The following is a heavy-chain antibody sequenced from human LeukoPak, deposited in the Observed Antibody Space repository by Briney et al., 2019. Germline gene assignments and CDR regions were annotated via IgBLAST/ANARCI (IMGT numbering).Heavy chain of an antibody. V-gene: IGHV3-48*03. J-gene: IGHJ3*01. Sequence: PGGSLRLSCAASGFTFSSYEMNWVRQAPGKGLEWVSYISSSGSTIYYADSVKGRFTISRDNAKNSLYLQMNSPRAEDTAVYYCARDGGSYYFVGSVSDFWGQGTMVTVSS. D-gene: IGHD1-26*01. CDR2: ISSSGSTI. CDR1: GFTFSSYE. CDR3: ARDGGSYYFVGSVSDF.